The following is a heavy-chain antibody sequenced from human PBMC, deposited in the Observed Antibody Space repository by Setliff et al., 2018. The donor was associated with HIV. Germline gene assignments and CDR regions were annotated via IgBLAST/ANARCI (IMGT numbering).Heavy chain of an antibody. CDR2: ITWNSGSI. CDR3: AKDGDYSNWDYDAFDI. Sequence: QPGGSLRLSCAASGFTFDDYAMHWVRQAPGKGLEWVSGITWNSGSIAYADSVKGRFTISRDNAKNSLYLQMNSLRAEDTAVYYCAKDGDYSNWDYDAFDIWGQGTMVTVSS. CDR1: GFTFDDYA. D-gene: IGHD1-7*01. V-gene: IGHV3-9*01. J-gene: IGHJ3*02.